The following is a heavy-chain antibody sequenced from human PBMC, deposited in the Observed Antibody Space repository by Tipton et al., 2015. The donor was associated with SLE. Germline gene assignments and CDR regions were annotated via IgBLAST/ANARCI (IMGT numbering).Heavy chain of an antibody. CDR2: ITTSATTI. D-gene: IGHD2-21*01. V-gene: IGHV3-48*01. CDR1: GFTFSTHN. Sequence: SLRLSCAASGFTFSTHNMNWVRQAPGKGLEWISYITTSATTIYYADSVKGRFTISRDNAKNSLYLQMNSLRVEDTAVYYCARRYSGDAFDIWGQGTMVTVSS. J-gene: IGHJ3*02. CDR3: ARRYSGDAFDI.